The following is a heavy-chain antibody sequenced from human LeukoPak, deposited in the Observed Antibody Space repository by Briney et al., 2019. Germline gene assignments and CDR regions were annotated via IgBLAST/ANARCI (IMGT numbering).Heavy chain of an antibody. CDR3: ARHIDWTYDY. J-gene: IGHJ4*02. D-gene: IGHD3-9*01. CDR2: INHDGGAK. V-gene: IGHV3-7*01. Sequence: PGGSLRLSCAASGFTFNTFWMTWVRQAPGKGLEWVANINHDGGAKYYVDSVKGRFTISRDNAKSSLYLQMNSLTAEDTAVYYCARHIDWTYDYWGQGTLVTVSS. CDR1: GFTFNTFW.